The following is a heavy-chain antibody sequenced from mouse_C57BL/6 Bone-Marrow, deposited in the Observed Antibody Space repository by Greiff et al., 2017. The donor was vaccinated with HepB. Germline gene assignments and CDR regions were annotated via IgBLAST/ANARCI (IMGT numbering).Heavy chain of an antibody. CDR1: GYTFTDHT. V-gene: IGHV1-78*01. D-gene: IGHD4-1*01. CDR3: ARELGPYWYFDV. J-gene: IGHJ1*03. Sequence: VQRVESDAELVKPGASVKISCKVSGYTFTDHTIHWMKQRPEQGLEWIGYIYPRDGSTKYNEKFKGKATLTADKSSNTAYMQLNSLTSEDSAVYFCARELGPYWYFDVWGTGTTVTVSS. CDR2: IYPRDGST.